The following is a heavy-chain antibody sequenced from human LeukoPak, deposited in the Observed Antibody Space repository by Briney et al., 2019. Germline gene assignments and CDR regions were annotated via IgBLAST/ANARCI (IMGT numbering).Heavy chain of an antibody. CDR3: ARAMTTVFDY. D-gene: IGHD4-17*01. J-gene: IGHJ4*02. V-gene: IGHV3-21*01. Sequence: PGGSLRLSCAASGFTFSSYSMNWVRQAPGKWLEWVSSISSSSSYIYYADSVKGRFTISRDNAKNSLYLQMNSLRAEDTVVYYCARAMTTVFDYWGQGTLVTVSS. CDR1: GFTFSSYS. CDR2: ISSSSSYI.